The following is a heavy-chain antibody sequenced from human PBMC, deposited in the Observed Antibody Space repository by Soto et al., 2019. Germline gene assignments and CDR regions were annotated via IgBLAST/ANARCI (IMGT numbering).Heavy chain of an antibody. CDR2: INPRGGIT. V-gene: IGHV1-46*01. CDR3: ASSPAYGSSWYGIPPDLSHGMDV. CDR1: GYTFTSYY. Sequence: ASVKVSCKASGYTFTSYYIHWVRQAPGQGLEWMGIINPRGGITTYAQKFQGRLTMTGDTSTSTVYMELSSLTSEETAMYHCASSPAYGSSWYGIPPDLSHGMDVWGQGTTVTVSS. D-gene: IGHD6-13*01. J-gene: IGHJ6*02.